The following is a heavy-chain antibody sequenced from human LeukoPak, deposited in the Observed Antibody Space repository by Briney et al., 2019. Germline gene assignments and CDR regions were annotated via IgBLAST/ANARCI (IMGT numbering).Heavy chain of an antibody. CDR3: LGGPLRAAPAY. V-gene: IGHV4-38-2*02. D-gene: IGHD2-15*01. CDR1: SSSISSVNY. Sequence: TPSETLSLTCTVSSSSISSVNYWGWIRQPPGKGLEWIGFVSRTGTTNYNPSLKSRVTISIDTSKNQFSLKVTSVTASDTALYFCLGGPLRAAPAYWGQGTLVTVSS. J-gene: IGHJ4*02. CDR2: VSRTGTT.